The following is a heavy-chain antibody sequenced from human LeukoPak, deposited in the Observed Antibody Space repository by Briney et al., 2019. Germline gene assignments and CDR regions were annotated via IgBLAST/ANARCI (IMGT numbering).Heavy chain of an antibody. CDR3: ARDSITIFGVVIPFDY. CDR1: GFTFSSYS. CDR2: ISSSSSYI. V-gene: IGHV3-21*01. Sequence: PGGSLRLSCAASGFTFSSYSMNWVRQAPGKGLEWVSSISSSSSYIYSADSVKGRFTISRDNAKNSLYLQMNSLRAEDTAVYYCARDSITIFGVVIPFDYWGQGTLVTVSS. D-gene: IGHD3-3*01. J-gene: IGHJ4*02.